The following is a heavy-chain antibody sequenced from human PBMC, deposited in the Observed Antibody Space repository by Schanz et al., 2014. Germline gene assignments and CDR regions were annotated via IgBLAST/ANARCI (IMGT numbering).Heavy chain of an antibody. CDR1: RYTFNTYG. J-gene: IGHJ3*01. D-gene: IGHD1-26*01. V-gene: IGHV1-18*01. Sequence: GPEVKEPGASVKVSCEASRYTFNTYGLNWVRQAPGQGLEWMGWISAYTNNTNYAQKVQGRVTMTTDTSTGTAYMELSSLRYEDTALYYCARGTMPGAFDVWGQGMMVTVSS. CDR2: ISAYTNNT. CDR3: ARGTMPGAFDV.